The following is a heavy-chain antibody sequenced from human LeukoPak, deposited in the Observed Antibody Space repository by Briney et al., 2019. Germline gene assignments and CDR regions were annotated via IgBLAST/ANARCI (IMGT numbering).Heavy chain of an antibody. CDR1: GFTFSSYA. J-gene: IGHJ3*02. D-gene: IGHD1-1*01. CDR2: IRYDGSET. CDR3: ATAAKTGTDAFDI. V-gene: IGHV3-30*02. Sequence: GGSLRLSCAASGFTFSSYAIHWVRQAPGKGLEWVAFIRYDGSETYHADSVKGRFTISRDNSKNTLYLQMNTLRREDTALYHCATAAKTGTDAFDIWGQGTVVTISS.